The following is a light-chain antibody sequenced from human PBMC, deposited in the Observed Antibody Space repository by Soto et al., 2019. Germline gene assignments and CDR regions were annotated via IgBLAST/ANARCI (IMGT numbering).Light chain of an antibody. V-gene: IGLV2-11*01. CDR1: SNDVGGYNY. CDR2: HVS. J-gene: IGLJ1*01. Sequence: QSALTQPRSVSGSPGQSVTISCTGNSNDVGGYNYVSWYQQHPAKVPKLMIYHVSNRPSGVSDRFSGSKSGNTASLTISGLQAEDEGDYYCYSYTTSSTYVFGTGTKVTVL. CDR3: YSYTTSSTYV.